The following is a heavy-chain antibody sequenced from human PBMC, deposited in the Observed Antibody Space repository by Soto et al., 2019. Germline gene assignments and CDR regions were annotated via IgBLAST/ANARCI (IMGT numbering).Heavy chain of an antibody. J-gene: IGHJ6*03. D-gene: IGHD2-15*01. CDR2: IYHTGSA. V-gene: IGHV4-59*12. CDR3: ARDVAGHHELDYYYYYMVV. CDR1: GGSISTYY. Sequence: PSETLSLTCTVSGGSISTYYWSWIRQPPGKGLEWIGYIYHTGSANYNPSLKSRVTISIDTSKNQFSLKLSSVTAADTAVYYCARDVAGHHELDYYYYYMVVWGKGTTVTVSS.